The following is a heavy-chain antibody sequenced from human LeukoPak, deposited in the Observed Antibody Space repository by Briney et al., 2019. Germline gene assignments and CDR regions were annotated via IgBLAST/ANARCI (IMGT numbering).Heavy chain of an antibody. J-gene: IGHJ4*02. Sequence: GASVKVSCKASGYTFISYGISWVRQAPGQGLEWMGWINTYNGYTNYAQKFQGRVTMTTDKSTGTAYMELRSLRSDDTAVYYCGRELSKSFRGVTPEGSDYWGQGTLVTVSS. CDR2: INTYNGYT. D-gene: IGHD4-11*01. V-gene: IGHV1-18*01. CDR1: GYTFISYG. CDR3: GRELSKSFRGVTPEGSDY.